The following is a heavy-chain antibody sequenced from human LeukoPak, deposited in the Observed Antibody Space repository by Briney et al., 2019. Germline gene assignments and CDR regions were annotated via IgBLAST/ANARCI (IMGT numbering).Heavy chain of an antibody. Sequence: SGGSLRLSCAASGFTFSSYAMSWVRQAPGKGLEWVSAISGSGGSTYYADSVKGRLTISRDNSKNTLYLQMNSLRAEDTAVYYCAKDSRWLFLRNWYFDLWGRGTLVTVSS. CDR3: AKDSRWLFLRNWYFDL. CDR1: GFTFSSYA. D-gene: IGHD3-22*01. J-gene: IGHJ2*01. V-gene: IGHV3-23*01. CDR2: ISGSGGST.